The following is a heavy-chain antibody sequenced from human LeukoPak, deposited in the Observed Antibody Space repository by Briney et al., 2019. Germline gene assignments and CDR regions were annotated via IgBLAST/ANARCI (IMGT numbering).Heavy chain of an antibody. V-gene: IGHV3-7*01. CDR1: GFTFSTYW. J-gene: IGHJ4*02. D-gene: IGHD3-22*01. CDR2: IKQDRSEK. Sequence: GGSLRLSCAASGFTFSTYWMSWVRQAPGKGLEWVANIKQDRSEKYHVDSVKGRFTISRDNAKNSLYLQMNSLRAEDAAVYYCAREGDSSGYYTDYWGQGTLVTISS. CDR3: AREGDSSGYYTDY.